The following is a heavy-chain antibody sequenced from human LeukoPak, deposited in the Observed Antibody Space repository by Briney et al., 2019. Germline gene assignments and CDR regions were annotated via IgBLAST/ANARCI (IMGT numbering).Heavy chain of an antibody. V-gene: IGHV3-7*01. D-gene: IGHD6-13*01. CDR2: IKKDGSEK. CDR1: GFTFSDYW. Sequence: GGSLRLSCAASGFTFSDYWLTWVRQAPGKGLEWVANIKKDGSEKYYVDSVKGRFTISRDNAKNSLYLQMNSLRAEDTAVYYCATIAAAVKYWGQGTLVTVSS. J-gene: IGHJ4*02. CDR3: ATIAAAVKY.